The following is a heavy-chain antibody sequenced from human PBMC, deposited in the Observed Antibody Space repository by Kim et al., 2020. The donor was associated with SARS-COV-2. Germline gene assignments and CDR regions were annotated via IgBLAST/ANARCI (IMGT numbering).Heavy chain of an antibody. J-gene: IGHJ4*02. V-gene: IGHV4-61*07. CDR2: ST. D-gene: IGHD5-12*01. CDR3: ARRYIDYFDY. Sequence: STNNNPSLKSRVTISVDTSKNQFSLKLSSVTAADTAVYYCARRYIDYFDYWGQGTLVTVSS.